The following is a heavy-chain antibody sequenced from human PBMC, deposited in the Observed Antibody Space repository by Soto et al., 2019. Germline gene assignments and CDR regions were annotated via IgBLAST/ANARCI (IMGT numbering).Heavy chain of an antibody. CDR1: GYTFTSYD. Sequence: QVPLVQSGAEVKKPGASLKVSCKASGYTFTSYDITWVRQATRQGLEWMGWMNPNSGKTGYAQKFQGRVSMTRNTSISTAHMELSSLGSEDTAVYYCAMEVISTPDNWGQGALGSVSA. D-gene: IGHD2-21*01. V-gene: IGHV1-8*01. J-gene: IGHJ4*02. CDR3: AMEVISTPDN. CDR2: MNPNSGKT.